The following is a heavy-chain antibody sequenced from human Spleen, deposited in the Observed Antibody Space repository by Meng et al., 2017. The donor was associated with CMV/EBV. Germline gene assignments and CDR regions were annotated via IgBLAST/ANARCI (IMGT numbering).Heavy chain of an antibody. D-gene: IGHD6-6*01. Sequence: ASMTRGRYYWSWIRQHPGKGLEWIGYIYYSGTSFYNPSLKSRLTISVDASKKQFSLELTSVSAADTAVYYCARVGSQSSSSLTFDSWGQGILVTVSS. CDR2: IYYSGTS. CDR3: ARVGSQSSSSLTFDS. V-gene: IGHV4-31*02. J-gene: IGHJ4*02. CDR1: ASMTRGRYY.